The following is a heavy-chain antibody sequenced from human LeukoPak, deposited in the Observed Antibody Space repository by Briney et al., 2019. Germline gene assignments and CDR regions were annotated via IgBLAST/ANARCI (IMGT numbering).Heavy chain of an antibody. D-gene: IGHD6-6*01. Sequence: ASVKVSCKASGYTFTGYYMHWVRQAPGQGLEWMGRINPNSGGTNYAQKFQGRVTMTRDTSISTAYMELSGLRSDDTAVYYCARGRYSSSSHFDYWGQGTLVTVSS. J-gene: IGHJ4*02. V-gene: IGHV1-2*06. CDR2: INPNSGGT. CDR1: GYTFTGYY. CDR3: ARGRYSSSSHFDY.